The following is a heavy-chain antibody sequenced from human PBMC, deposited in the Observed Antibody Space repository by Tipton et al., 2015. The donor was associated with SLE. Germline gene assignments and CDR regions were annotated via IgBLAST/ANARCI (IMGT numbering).Heavy chain of an antibody. CDR2: IYYSGST. CDR3: ARVSPYYYYMDV. Sequence: TLSLTRTVSGGSISSHNWSWIRQPPGKGLEWIGYIYYSGSTNYNPSLKSRVTISVDTSKNQFSLKLSSVTAADTAVYYCARVSPYYYYMDVWGKGTTVTVSS. V-gene: IGHV4-59*11. J-gene: IGHJ6*03. CDR1: GGSISSHN.